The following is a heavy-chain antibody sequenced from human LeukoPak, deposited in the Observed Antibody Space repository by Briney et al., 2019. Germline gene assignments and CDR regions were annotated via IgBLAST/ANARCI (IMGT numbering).Heavy chain of an antibody. D-gene: IGHD1-26*01. CDR1: GFTFSSYA. CDR3: ARGSSGSYRVGYYYYYMDV. CDR2: ISGSGGST. Sequence: GGSLRLSCAASGFTFSSYAMSWVRQAPGKGLEWVSGISGSGGSTYYADSVKGRFTISRDNSKNTLYLQMGSLRAEDMAVYYCARGSSGSYRVGYYYYYMDVWGKGTTVTVSS. V-gene: IGHV3-23*01. J-gene: IGHJ6*03.